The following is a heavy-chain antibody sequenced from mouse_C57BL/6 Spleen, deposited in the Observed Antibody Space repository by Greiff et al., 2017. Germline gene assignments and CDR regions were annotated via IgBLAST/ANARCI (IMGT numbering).Heavy chain of an antibody. D-gene: IGHD2-4*01. CDR3: TRGIYYDYFAY. CDR2: ISSGGDYI. V-gene: IGHV5-9-1*02. CDR1: GFTFSSYA. Sequence: EVKLVESGEGLVKPGGSLKLSCAASGFTFSSYAMSWVRQTPEKRLEWVAYISSGGDYIYYADTVKGRFTISRDNARNTLYLQMSSLKSEDTAMYYCTRGIYYDYFAYWGQGTLVTVSA. J-gene: IGHJ3*01.